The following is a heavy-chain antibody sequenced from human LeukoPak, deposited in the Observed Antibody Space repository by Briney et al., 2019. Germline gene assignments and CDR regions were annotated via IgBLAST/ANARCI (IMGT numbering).Heavy chain of an antibody. V-gene: IGHV3-23*01. J-gene: IGHJ4*02. D-gene: IGHD3-10*01. CDR3: AREGESYPDLDY. CDR2: ISGSGGST. CDR1: GFTFSSYG. Sequence: GGSLRLSCAASGFTFSSYGMSWVRQAPGKGLEWVSTISGSGGSTYYADSVKGRFTISRDNSNNTLYLQMNSLRAEDTAVYYCAREGESYPDLDYWGQGTPVTVSS.